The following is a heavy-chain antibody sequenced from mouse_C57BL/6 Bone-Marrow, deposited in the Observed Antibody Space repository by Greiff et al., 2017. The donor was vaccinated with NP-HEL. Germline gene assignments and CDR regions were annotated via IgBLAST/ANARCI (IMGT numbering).Heavy chain of an antibody. CDR2: ISSGSSTI. J-gene: IGHJ3*01. CDR3: AREGWLLRPDFAY. D-gene: IGHD2-3*01. Sequence: EVQLQQSGGGLVKPGGSLKLSCAASGFTFSDYGMHWVRQAPEKGLEWVAYISSGSSTIYYADTVKGRFTISRDNAKNTLFLQMTSLRSEDTAMYYCAREGWLLRPDFAYWGQGTLVTVSA. V-gene: IGHV5-17*01. CDR1: GFTFSDYG.